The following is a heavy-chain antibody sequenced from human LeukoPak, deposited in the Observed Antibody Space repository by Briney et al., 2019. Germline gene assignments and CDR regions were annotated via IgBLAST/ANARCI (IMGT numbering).Heavy chain of an antibody. D-gene: IGHD1-26*01. J-gene: IGHJ6*03. CDR3: ARGQYSGSYYHYYYYMDV. CDR1: GFTFSSYA. CDR2: ISGSGGST. Sequence: GGSLRLSCAASGFTFSSYAMSWVRQAPGKGLEWVSAISGSGGSTYYADSVKGRFTISRYNSKNTLYLQMNSLRAEDTAVYYCARGQYSGSYYHYYYYMDVWGKGTTVTVSS. V-gene: IGHV3-23*01.